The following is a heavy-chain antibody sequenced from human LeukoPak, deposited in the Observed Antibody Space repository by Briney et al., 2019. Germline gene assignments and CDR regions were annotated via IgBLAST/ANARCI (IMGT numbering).Heavy chain of an antibody. CDR3: ARLRRVGAIRFDP. CDR1: GYTFTSYD. J-gene: IGHJ5*02. CDR2: MNPNSGNT. D-gene: IGHD1-26*01. Sequence: ASVKVSCKASGYTFTSYDINWVRQATGQGLEWMGWMNPNSGNTGYAQKFQGRVIMTRNTSISTAYMELSSLRSEDTAVYYCARLRRVGAIRFDPWGQGTLVTVSS. V-gene: IGHV1-8*01.